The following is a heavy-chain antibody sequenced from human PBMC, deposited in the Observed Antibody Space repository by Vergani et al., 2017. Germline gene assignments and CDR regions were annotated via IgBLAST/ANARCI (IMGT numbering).Heavy chain of an antibody. D-gene: IGHD6-19*01. J-gene: IGHJ5*02. Sequence: QLQLQESGPGLVKPSATLSLTCSVSGASIRSSNYYWCWIRQPPGKGLDCIASIYYIGSTYYNPSLKSRVTISVDTSKNQFSLKLSSVTAADTAVYFCARHSTVEWLVKLGWIDPWGQGILVTVSS. V-gene: IGHV4-39*01. CDR1: GASIRSSNYY. CDR3: ARHSTVEWLVKLGWIDP. CDR2: IYYIGST.